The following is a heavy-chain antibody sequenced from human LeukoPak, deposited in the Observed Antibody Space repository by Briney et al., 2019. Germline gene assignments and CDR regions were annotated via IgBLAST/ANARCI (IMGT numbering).Heavy chain of an antibody. J-gene: IGHJ4*02. V-gene: IGHV3-66*02. D-gene: IGHD3-16*01. Sequence: GGSLRLSCAASGFTVSGNYMSWVRQAPGKGLEWVSVIYSGGSTYYAASVKGRFTIYRDNSKNTLYLQMNSLRAEDTAVYYCVHLGDGYHFGHWGQGTLVTVSS. CDR3: VHLGDGYHFGH. CDR1: GFTVSGNY. CDR2: IYSGGST.